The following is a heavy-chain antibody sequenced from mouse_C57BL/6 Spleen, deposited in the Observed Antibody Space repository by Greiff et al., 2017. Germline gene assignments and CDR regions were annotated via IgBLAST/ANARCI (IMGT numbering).Heavy chain of an antibody. CDR2: ISYDGSN. V-gene: IGHV3-6*01. CDR3: AREDYGTLFDY. Sequence: EVKLQESGPGLVKPSQSLSLTCSVTGYSITSGYYWNWIRQFPGNKLEWMGYISYDGSNNYNPSLKNRISITRDTSKNQFFLKLNSVTTEDTATYYCAREDYGTLFDYWGQGTTLTVSS. CDR1: GYSITSGYY. D-gene: IGHD1-1*01. J-gene: IGHJ2*01.